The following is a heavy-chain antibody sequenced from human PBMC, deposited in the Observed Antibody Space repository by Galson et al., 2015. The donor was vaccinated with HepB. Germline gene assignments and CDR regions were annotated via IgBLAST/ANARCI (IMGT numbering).Heavy chain of an antibody. J-gene: IGHJ4*02. Sequence: SLRLSCAASDFTFSTYAMHWVRQAPGRGLECVSAIASNGGSPYYADSVKGRFIISRDNSKNTLYLQMGSLREEDMAMYYCARDNGGGIYDCWGQGTLVTVSS. V-gene: IGHV3-64*02. D-gene: IGHD4-23*01. CDR2: IASNGGSP. CDR1: DFTFSTYA. CDR3: ARDNGGGIYDC.